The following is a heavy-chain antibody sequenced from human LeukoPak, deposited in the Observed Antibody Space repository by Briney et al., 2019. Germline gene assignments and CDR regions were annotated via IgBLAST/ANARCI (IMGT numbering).Heavy chain of an antibody. CDR3: ARHGRPTDCFDY. CDR1: GGSFSGYY. V-gene: IGHV4-59*08. J-gene: IGHJ4*02. Sequence: SETLSLTCAVYGGSFSGYYWSWIRQPPGKGLEWIGYIYYSGSTNYNPSLKSRVTISVDTSKNQFSLKLSSVTAADTAVYYCARHGRPTDCFDYWGQGTLVTVSS. D-gene: IGHD1-26*01. CDR2: IYYSGST.